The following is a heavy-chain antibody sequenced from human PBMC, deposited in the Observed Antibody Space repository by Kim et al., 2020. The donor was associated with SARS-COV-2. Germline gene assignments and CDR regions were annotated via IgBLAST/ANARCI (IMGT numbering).Heavy chain of an antibody. Sequence: SETLSLTCTVSGGSISSSSYHWGWIRQPPGKGLEWIGGIYYSGSTYYNPALKSRVTISVDKSKNQFSLKLSAVPAAHTAVYYWARPLLGSGYRPFDYWCPGHLFTVSS. D-gene: IGHD3-3*01. CDR3: ARPLLGSGYRPFDY. J-gene: IGHJ4*02. V-gene: IGHV4-39*01. CDR1: GGSISSSSYH. CDR2: IYYSGST.